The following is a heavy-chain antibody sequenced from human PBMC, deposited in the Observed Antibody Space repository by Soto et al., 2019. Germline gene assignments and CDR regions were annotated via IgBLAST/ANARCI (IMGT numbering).Heavy chain of an antibody. CDR2: IYNSGTT. CDR3: ARGRGYSYQNFFDL. Sequence: GPPSETLSLTCTVPGGSINGRGYYWTWIRQHPGKGLEWFGNIYNSGTTYYNPSLEGRVSISLDTSKNQFSLKVTSGTAADSAVYYCARGRGYSYQNFFDLWFQVIRFTVSA. J-gene: IGHJ5*02. D-gene: IGHD5-18*01. V-gene: IGHV4-31*03. CDR1: GGSINGRGYY.